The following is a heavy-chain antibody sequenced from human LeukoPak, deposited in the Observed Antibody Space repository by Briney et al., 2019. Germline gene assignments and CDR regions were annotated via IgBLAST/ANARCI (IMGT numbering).Heavy chain of an antibody. CDR1: GYTFTSYA. CDR2: INAGNGNT. Sequence: ASVKVSCKASGYTFTSYAMHWVRQAPGQRLEWMGWINAGNGNTKYSQKFQGRVTITRDTSASTAYMELSSLRSGDTAVYYCARDRCSSTSCYDHFDYWGQGTLVTVSS. J-gene: IGHJ4*02. V-gene: IGHV1-3*01. CDR3: ARDRCSSTSCYDHFDY. D-gene: IGHD2-2*01.